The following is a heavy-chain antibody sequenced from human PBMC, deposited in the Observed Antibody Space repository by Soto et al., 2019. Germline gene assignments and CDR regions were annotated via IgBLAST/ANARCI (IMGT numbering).Heavy chain of an antibody. J-gene: IGHJ6*02. D-gene: IGHD2-21*02. Sequence: PSETLSLTCTVSGGSISSGDYYWSWIRQPPGKGLEWIGYIYYSGSTYYNPSLKSRVTISVDTSKNQFSLKLSSVTAADTAVYYCARLASIVVVTATYYYGMDVWGQGTTVTVSS. CDR2: IYYSGST. CDR3: ARLASIVVVTATYYYGMDV. CDR1: GGSISSGDYY. V-gene: IGHV4-30-4*01.